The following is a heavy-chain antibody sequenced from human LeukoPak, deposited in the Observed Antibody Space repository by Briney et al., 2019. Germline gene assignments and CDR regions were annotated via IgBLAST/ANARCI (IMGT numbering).Heavy chain of an antibody. J-gene: IGHJ6*03. CDR2: ISYDGSNK. Sequence: PGGSLRLSCAASGFTFSSYAMHWVRQAPGKGLEWVAVISYDGSNKYYADSVKGRFTISRDNSKSTLYLQMNSLRAEDTAAYYCAKDSVLNSSSWYWSYYYYMDVWGKGTTVTVSS. CDR1: GFTFSSYA. CDR3: AKDSVLNSSSWYWSYYYYMDV. V-gene: IGHV3-30-3*01. D-gene: IGHD6-13*01.